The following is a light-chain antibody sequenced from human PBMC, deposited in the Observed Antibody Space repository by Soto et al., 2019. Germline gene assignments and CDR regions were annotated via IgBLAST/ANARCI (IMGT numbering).Light chain of an antibody. CDR3: GSWDDSLKGWV. Sequence: QAVVTQPPSVSEAPRQRVTISCSGSSSNIGNNAVNWYQQLPGKAPKLLIYYDDLLASGVSDRFSGYKSGTSASLAISGLQSEDEADYYCGSWDDSLKGWVFGGGTKLTVL. CDR1: SSNIGNNA. V-gene: IGLV1-36*01. J-gene: IGLJ3*02. CDR2: YDD.